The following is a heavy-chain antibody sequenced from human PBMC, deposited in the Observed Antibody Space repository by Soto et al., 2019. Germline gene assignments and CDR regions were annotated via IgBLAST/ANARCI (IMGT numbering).Heavy chain of an antibody. CDR1: GGSINTFY. V-gene: IGHV4-4*07. D-gene: IGHD5-12*01. J-gene: IGHJ6*04. CDR2: IFSSGST. Sequence: SETLSLTCTASGGSINTFYRSWVQQPAGQGLEWIGRIFSSGSTSFNSSVDSQFSMSVDTSRSHFSLSLSSGSAADMADYYCTREGSYSAYNFAHGIQFWSFSFWGKGAMVAAAS. CDR3: TREGSYSAYNFAHGIQFWSFSF.